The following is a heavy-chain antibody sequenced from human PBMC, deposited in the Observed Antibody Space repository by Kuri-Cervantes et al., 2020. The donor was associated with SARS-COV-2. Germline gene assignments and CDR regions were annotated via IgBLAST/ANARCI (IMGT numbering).Heavy chain of an antibody. CDR2: ISSGSNYI. V-gene: IGHV3-21*01. D-gene: IGHD3-16*01. CDR3: AREWGDY. Sequence: GESLKISCAASGFTFITYTMNWVRQAPGKGLEWISSISSGSNYIYYADSVKGRFTISRDNAKNSLYLQMNSLRAEDTAVYYCAREWGDYWGQGTLVTVSS. J-gene: IGHJ4*02. CDR1: GFTFITYT.